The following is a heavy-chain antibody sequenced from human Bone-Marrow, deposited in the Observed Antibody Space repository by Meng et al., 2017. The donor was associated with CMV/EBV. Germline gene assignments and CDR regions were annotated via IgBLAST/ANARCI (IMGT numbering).Heavy chain of an antibody. J-gene: IGHJ3*02. CDR2: IYYSGST. Sequence: GSLRLSCTVSGGSISSYYWGWIRQPPGKGLEWIGSIYYSGSTYYNPSLKSRVTISVDTSKNQFSLKLSSVTAADTAVYYCARADDYDSSGYHPDAFDIWGQGTMVTVSS. V-gene: IGHV4-39*07. D-gene: IGHD3-22*01. CDR1: GGSISSYY. CDR3: ARADDYDSSGYHPDAFDI.